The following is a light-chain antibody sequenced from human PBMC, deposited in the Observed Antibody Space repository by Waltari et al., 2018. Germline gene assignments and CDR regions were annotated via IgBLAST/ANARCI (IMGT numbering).Light chain of an antibody. CDR1: QSVSTN. Sequence: EIVMTQSPGTLSVSPGERATLSCRASQSVSTNLAWYRQQPGQAPRLIIYGTSTRATGIPARFSVSGSGTEFTLTISSLQSEDFAVYYCQQYNDWPPWTFGQGTKVEI. CDR3: QQYNDWPPWT. V-gene: IGKV3-15*01. CDR2: GTS. J-gene: IGKJ1*01.